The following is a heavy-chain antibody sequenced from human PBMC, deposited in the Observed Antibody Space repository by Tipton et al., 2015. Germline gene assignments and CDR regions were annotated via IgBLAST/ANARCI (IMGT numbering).Heavy chain of an antibody. D-gene: IGHD4-17*01. Sequence: WVRQAPGKGLEWIGSIYYSGDMYYNPSLKSRVAMSVDTSNNHFSLRLTSLTASDTAVYYCASLLLYGDYVHGLGYWGRGTLVPVSS. J-gene: IGHJ4*02. V-gene: IGHV4-39*02. CDR3: ASLLLYGDYVHGLGY. CDR2: IYYSGDM.